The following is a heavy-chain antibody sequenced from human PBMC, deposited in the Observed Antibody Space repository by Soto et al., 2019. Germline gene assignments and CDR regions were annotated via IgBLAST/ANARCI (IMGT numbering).Heavy chain of an antibody. CDR1: GFPFSSYV. J-gene: IGHJ4*02. V-gene: IGHV3-23*01. D-gene: IGHD2-8*02. Sequence: EVQLLESGGGLVQRGGSLRLSCAASGFPFSSYVMSWVRQAPGKGLEWVSGITGGGSNTFYADSVKGRFTISRDNSKNTLFLQMNSLGAEDTAVYYCARDVKYGATWSSGFGFWGQGTLVTVSS. CDR3: ARDVKYGATWSSGFGF. CDR2: ITGGGSNT.